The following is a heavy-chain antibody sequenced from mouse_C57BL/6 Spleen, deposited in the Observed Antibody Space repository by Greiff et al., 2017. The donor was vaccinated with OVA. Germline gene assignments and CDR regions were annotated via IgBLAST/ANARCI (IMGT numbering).Heavy chain of an antibody. J-gene: IGHJ2*01. CDR3: ARSKEGD. CDR2: IDPSASYT. Sequence: QVQLQQPGAELVMPGASVKLSCKASGYTFTSYWMHWVKQRPGQGLEWIGEIDPSASYTNYNQKFKGKSTLTVDKSSSTAYRQLRSRTSEDSAVYYCARSKEGDGGKGTTLTVP. V-gene: IGHV1-69*01. CDR1: GYTFTSYW.